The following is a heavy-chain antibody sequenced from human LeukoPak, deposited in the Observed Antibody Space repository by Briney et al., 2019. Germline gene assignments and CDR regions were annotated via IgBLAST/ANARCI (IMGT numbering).Heavy chain of an antibody. J-gene: IGHJ4*02. Sequence: GGSLRLSCAASGFTFSSYSMNWVRQAPGKGLEWVSSISSSSSYIYYADSVKGRFTISRDNAKNSLYLQMNSLRAEDTAVYYCARAGIDTARAQGDYGGQGTLVTVS. CDR2: ISSSSSYI. D-gene: IGHD5-18*01. V-gene: IGHV3-21*01. CDR1: GFTFSSYS. CDR3: ARAGIDTARAQGDY.